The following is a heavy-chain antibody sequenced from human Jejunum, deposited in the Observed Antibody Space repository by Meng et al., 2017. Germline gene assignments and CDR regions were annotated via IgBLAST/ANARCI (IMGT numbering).Heavy chain of an antibody. V-gene: IGHV3-23*01. CDR1: GFTFGTSA. Sequence: GESLKISCAASGFTFGTSAMTWVRQAPGKGLEWVSTISGGGTTYYAASVKGRFTISRDIFKSTLSLQLNSLRAEDTAVYYCARSVSSGWYYFDYWGQGTLVTVSS. CDR3: ARSVSSGWYYFDY. J-gene: IGHJ4*02. D-gene: IGHD6-19*01. CDR2: ISGGGTT.